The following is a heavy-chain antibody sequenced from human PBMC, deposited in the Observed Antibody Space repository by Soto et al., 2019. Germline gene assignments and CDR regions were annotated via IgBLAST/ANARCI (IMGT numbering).Heavy chain of an antibody. CDR2: IYLDDDK. CDR3: AHYGDYRTAFDI. J-gene: IGHJ3*02. V-gene: IGHV2-5*02. CDR1: GFSLSTSGLG. Sequence: QITLKESGPTLVKPTQTLTLTCTFSGFSLSTSGLGVGWIRQPPGKYLEWLALIYLDDDKRYSPSLKSRLTITKDTSKNQVVLTMTNMYPVDTATYYCAHYGDYRTAFDIWGQGTMVTVSS. D-gene: IGHD4-17*01.